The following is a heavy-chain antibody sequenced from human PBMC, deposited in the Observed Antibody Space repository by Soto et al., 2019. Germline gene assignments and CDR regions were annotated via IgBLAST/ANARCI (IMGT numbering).Heavy chain of an antibody. CDR3: ARHWSGYYTVHWFDP. Sequence: PSETLSLTCTVSGGSISSSSYYWGWIRQPPGKGLEWIGSIYYSGSTYYNPSLKSRVTISVDTSKNQFSLKLSSVTAADTAVYYCARHWSGYYTVHWFDPWGQGTLVTVSS. CDR1: GGSISSSSYY. D-gene: IGHD3-3*01. CDR2: IYYSGST. J-gene: IGHJ5*02. V-gene: IGHV4-39*01.